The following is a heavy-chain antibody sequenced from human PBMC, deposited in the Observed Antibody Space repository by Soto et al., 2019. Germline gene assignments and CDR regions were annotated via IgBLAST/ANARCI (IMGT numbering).Heavy chain of an antibody. V-gene: IGHV1-2*04. D-gene: IGHD6-13*01. CDR3: ARGTVEAAGLFNIYYGMDV. CDR1: GYTFTGYY. Sequence: QVQLVQSGAEVKKPGASVKVSCKASGYTFTGYYMHCVRQATGQGLEWMGWINPNSGVKNYAQKFQGWVTMTRDTSIRTAYMELSRLRSDDTAVYYCARGTVEAAGLFNIYYGMDVWGQGTTVTVSS. CDR2: INPNSGVK. J-gene: IGHJ6*02.